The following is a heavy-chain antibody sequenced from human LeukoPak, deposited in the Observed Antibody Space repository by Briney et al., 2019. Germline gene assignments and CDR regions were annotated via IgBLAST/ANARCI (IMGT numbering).Heavy chain of an antibody. D-gene: IGHD5-18*01. J-gene: IGHJ4*02. CDR2: FDPEDGET. CDR1: GYTLTELS. V-gene: IGHV1-24*01. Sequence: GASVGVSCKVSGYTLTELSMHWVRQAPGKGREWRGGFDPEDGETIYAQKFQGRVTRTEDTSTDTAYMELSSLRSEDTAVYYCATDRRGYSYGSFDYWGQGTLVTVSS. CDR3: ATDRRGYSYGSFDY.